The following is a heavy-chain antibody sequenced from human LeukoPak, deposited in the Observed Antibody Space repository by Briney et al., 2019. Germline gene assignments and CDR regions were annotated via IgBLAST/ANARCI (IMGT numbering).Heavy chain of an antibody. D-gene: IGHD3-22*01. J-gene: IGHJ4*02. CDR2: IKQDGSEK. CDR1: GFTFSSYW. V-gene: IGHV3-7*01. CDR3: ARDESSSSTYYFDY. Sequence: GGSLRLSCAASGFTFSSYWMSWVRQAPGKGLEWVANIKQDGSEKYYVDSVKGRFTISRDNAKNSLYLQMNSLRAEDTAVYYCARDESSSSTYYFDYWGQGTLATVSS.